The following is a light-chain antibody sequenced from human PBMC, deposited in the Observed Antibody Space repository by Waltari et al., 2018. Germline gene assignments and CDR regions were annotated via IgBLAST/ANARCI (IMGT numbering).Light chain of an antibody. CDR1: QGIGNN. CDR2: RES. Sequence: DIQMTQSPSSLSASVGDTVTITCQASQGIGNNLNWYQQKPGKAPKLLIYRESSLQSGIPSQFSGSGSGTDFTLTISSLQPEDFATYYCQQGYSYPLTFGGGTKVEIK. J-gene: IGKJ4*01. V-gene: IGKV1-16*02. CDR3: QQGYSYPLT.